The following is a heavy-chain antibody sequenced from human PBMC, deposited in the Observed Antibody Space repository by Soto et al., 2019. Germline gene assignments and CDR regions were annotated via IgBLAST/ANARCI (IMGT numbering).Heavy chain of an antibody. Sequence: QVQLVQSGAEVKKPGSSVKVSCKASGGTFSSYIISWVRQAPGQGLEWMGRIIPILGIANYAQKFQGRVTITADKSTSTGYMEMSSLRSEDTAVYYCAKGSGGFWFDPWGQGTLVTVSS. CDR1: GGTFSSYI. V-gene: IGHV1-69*02. CDR2: IIPILGIA. CDR3: AKGSGGFWFDP. J-gene: IGHJ5*02. D-gene: IGHD3-10*01.